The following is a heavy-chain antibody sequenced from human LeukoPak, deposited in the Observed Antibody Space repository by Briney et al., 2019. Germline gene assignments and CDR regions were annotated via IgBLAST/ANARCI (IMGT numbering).Heavy chain of an antibody. Sequence: ASVKVSCKATGYTFTSYYMHWVRQAPGQGLEWMGIINPSGGSTSYAQKFQGRVTMTRDTSTSTVYMELSSLRSEDTAVYYCARDSTPYYYDSSGSFDYWGQGTLVIVSS. CDR2: INPSGGST. CDR3: ARDSTPYYYDSSGSFDY. D-gene: IGHD3-22*01. CDR1: GYTFTSYY. J-gene: IGHJ4*02. V-gene: IGHV1-46*01.